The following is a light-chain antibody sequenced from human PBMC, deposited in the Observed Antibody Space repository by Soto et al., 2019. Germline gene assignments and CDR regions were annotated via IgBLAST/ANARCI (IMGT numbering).Light chain of an antibody. J-gene: IGKJ4*01. V-gene: IGKV4-1*01. CDR3: QQYYNTPLT. CDR2: WAS. CDR1: QSVLYSSNNKNY. Sequence: DIVMTQSPDSLAVSLGERATINCKSSQSVLYSSNNKNYLAWYQQKPGQPPKLLIYWASTRQSGVLDRFSGSGSGTDFTLTISSRQAEDVAAYYCQQYYNTPLTFGGGTKVEIK.